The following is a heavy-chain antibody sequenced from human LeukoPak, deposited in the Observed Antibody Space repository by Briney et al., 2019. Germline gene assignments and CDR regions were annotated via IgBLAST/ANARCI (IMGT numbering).Heavy chain of an antibody. CDR1: GFTFSSYW. V-gene: IGHV3-7*01. Sequence: GGSLRLSCAASGFTFSSYWMSWVRQAPGKGLEWVANTKKDGSEKEYVDSVKGRFTISRDNAKNSLYLQMNSLRVEDTAVYYCVRVDTSGYYYELSFDYWGQGTLVTISS. CDR3: VRVDTSGYYYELSFDY. J-gene: IGHJ4*02. D-gene: IGHD3-22*01. CDR2: TKKDGSEK.